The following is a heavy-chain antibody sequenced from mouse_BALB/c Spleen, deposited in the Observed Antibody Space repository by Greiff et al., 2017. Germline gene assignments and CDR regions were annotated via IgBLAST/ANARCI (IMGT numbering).Heavy chain of an antibody. CDR2: IYPGDGDT. J-gene: IGHJ2*01. CDR1: GYTFTSYW. Sequence: QVQLQQSGAELARPGASVKLSCKASGYTFTSYWMQWVKQRPGQGLEWIGAIYPGDGDTRYTQKFKGKATLTADKSSSTAYMQLSSLASEDSAVYYCALSSTEGYWGQGTTLTVSS. V-gene: IGHV1-87*01. D-gene: IGHD1-1*01. CDR3: ALSSTEGY.